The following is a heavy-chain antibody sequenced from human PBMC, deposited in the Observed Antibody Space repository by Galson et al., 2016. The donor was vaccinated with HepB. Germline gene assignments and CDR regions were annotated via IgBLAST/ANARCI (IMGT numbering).Heavy chain of an antibody. V-gene: IGHV2-5*02. CDR2: IYWDDDK. CDR1: GFSLSSSGVG. J-gene: IGHJ2*01. D-gene: IGHD3-10*01. CDR3: AHWGEQIRGYWYLYL. Sequence: PALVKPTQTLTLTCTFSGFSLSSSGVGVGWIRQPPGKALEWLALIYWDDDKRYSPSLKSRLTITKDTSKNQVVLTMTNMDPVDTATYYCAHWGEQIRGYWYLYLWGRGTLVTVSS.